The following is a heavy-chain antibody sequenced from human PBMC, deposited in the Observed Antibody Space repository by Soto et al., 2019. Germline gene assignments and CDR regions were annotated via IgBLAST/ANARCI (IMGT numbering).Heavy chain of an antibody. J-gene: IGHJ4*01. CDR1: GFPFTDAC. D-gene: IGHD1-26*01. CDR3: TTDSRTTLPEIRFDY. CDR2: VKSKTDGGSS. Sequence: GGSLRLSCAASGFPFTDACINWVRQVPGKGQEWVGRVKSKTDGGSSDYAAPVKGRFAVSRDDSKNIVYLQMNSLKIEDTGVYYCTTDSRTTLPEIRFDYWGHGTQVTVS. V-gene: IGHV3-15*07.